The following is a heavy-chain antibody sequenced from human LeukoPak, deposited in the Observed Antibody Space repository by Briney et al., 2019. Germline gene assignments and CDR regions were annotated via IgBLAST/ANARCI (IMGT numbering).Heavy chain of an antibody. D-gene: IGHD5-18*01. CDR1: GYTFTSYG. CDR3: ARGRGEGYTYGRYYFDY. J-gene: IGHJ4*02. CDR2: ISAYNGNT. Sequence: ASVKVSCKASGYTFTSYGISWVRQALGQGLEWMGWISAYNGNTNYAQKLQGRVTMTEDTSTDTAYMELSSLRSEDTAVYYCARGRGEGYTYGRYYFDYWGQGTLVTVSS. V-gene: IGHV1-18*01.